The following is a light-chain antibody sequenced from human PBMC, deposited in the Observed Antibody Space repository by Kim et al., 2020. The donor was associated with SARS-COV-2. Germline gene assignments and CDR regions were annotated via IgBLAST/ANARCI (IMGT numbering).Light chain of an antibody. V-gene: IGLV4-69*01. J-gene: IGLJ3*02. Sequence: ASVKLTCTLSSGNSSYDIMWHQQQPEKAPRYLMKLNSDGSHTKGDGIPDRFSGSTSGAERYLTISSLQSEDEADYYCQTWGTGTWVFGGGTQLTVL. CDR3: QTWGTGTWV. CDR2: LNSDGSH. CDR1: SGNSSYD.